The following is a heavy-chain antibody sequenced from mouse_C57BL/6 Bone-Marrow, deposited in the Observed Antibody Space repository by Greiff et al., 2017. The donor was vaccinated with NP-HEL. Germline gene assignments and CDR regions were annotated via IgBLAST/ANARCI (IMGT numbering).Heavy chain of an antibody. CDR1: GYTFTSYW. J-gene: IGHJ1*03. Sequence: VQLQQSGTVLARPGASVKMSCKTSGYTFTSYWMHWVKQRPGQGLEWIGAIYPGNSDTSYNQKFKGKAKLTAGTSASTAYMELSSLTNEDSAVYYCTRRGTTVVAHWYFDVWGTGTTVTVSS. D-gene: IGHD1-1*01. V-gene: IGHV1-5*01. CDR3: TRRGTTVVAHWYFDV. CDR2: IYPGNSDT.